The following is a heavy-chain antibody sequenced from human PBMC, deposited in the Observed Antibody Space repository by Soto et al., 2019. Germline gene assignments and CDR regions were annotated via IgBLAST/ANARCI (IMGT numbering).Heavy chain of an antibody. V-gene: IGHV1-46*03. CDR3: ARVSTIFGVVPYSDAFDI. CDR2: INPSGGST. D-gene: IGHD3-3*01. Sequence: ASGKVSCKASGYTFTSYYMHWVRQAPGQGLEWMGIINPSGGSTSYAQKFQGRVTMTRDTSTSTVYMELSSLRSEDTAVYYCARVSTIFGVVPYSDAFDIWGQGTMVTVSS. CDR1: GYTFTSYY. J-gene: IGHJ3*02.